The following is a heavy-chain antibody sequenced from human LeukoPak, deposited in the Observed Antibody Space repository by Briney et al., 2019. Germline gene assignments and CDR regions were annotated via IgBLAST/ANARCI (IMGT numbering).Heavy chain of an antibody. CDR1: GFTFSSYE. CDR2: ISSSGSTI. Sequence: PGGSLRLSCAASGFTFSSYEMNWVRQAPGKGLEWVSYISSSGSTIYYADSVKGRFTTSRDNAKNSLYLQMNSLRAEDTAVYYCATLEGRYYYDSSGYYFDYWGQGTLVTVSS. D-gene: IGHD3-22*01. J-gene: IGHJ4*02. V-gene: IGHV3-48*03. CDR3: ATLEGRYYYDSSGYYFDY.